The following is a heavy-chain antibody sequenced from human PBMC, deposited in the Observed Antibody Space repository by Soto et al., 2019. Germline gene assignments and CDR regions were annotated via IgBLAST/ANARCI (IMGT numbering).Heavy chain of an antibody. CDR2: TYYRSKWYN. V-gene: IGHV6-1*01. Sequence: SQTLSLPCAISGDSVSSDSTTWNWIRQSPSRGLEWLGRTYYRSKWYNDYAAPVKSRITINPDTSKNQFSLQLNSVTPEDTAVYYCARSVVASPSRYFDYWGQGTLVTVSS. CDR1: GDSVSSDSTT. D-gene: IGHD2-21*01. J-gene: IGHJ4*02. CDR3: ARSVVASPSRYFDY.